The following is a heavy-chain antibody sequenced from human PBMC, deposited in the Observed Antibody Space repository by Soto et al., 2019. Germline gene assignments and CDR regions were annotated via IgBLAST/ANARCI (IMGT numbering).Heavy chain of an antibody. V-gene: IGHV1-69*13. J-gene: IGHJ6*02. CDR2: IIPIFGTA. CDR1: GGTFSSYA. CDR3: ARVYCSSTSCYSYYYYGMDV. D-gene: IGHD2-2*02. Sequence: SVKVSCKASGGTFSSYAISWVRQAPGQGLEWMGGIIPIFGTANYAQKFQGRVTVTADESTSTAYMELSSLRSEDTAVYYCARVYCSSTSCYSYYYYGMDVWGQGTTVTVSS.